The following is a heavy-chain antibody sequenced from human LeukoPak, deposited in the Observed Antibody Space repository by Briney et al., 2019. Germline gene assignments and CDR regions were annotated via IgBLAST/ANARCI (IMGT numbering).Heavy chain of an antibody. D-gene: IGHD3-3*01. CDR3: AQGRLGVVIGMSDY. J-gene: IGHJ4*02. Sequence: SGGSLRLSCAASGFTFSSYAMSWVRQAPGKGLEWVSAISGSGGSTYYADSVKGRFTISRDNSKNTLYLQMNSLRAEDTAVYYCAQGRLGVVIGMSDYWGPGTLVSVSS. CDR2: ISGSGGST. V-gene: IGHV3-23*01. CDR1: GFTFSSYA.